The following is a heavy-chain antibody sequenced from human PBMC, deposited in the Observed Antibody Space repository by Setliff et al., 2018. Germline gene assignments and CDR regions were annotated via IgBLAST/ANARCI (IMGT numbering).Heavy chain of an antibody. Sequence: KTSVTLSLTCAVSGYFISSGYYWGWIRQPPGKGLEWIGSIYHSGSTYYNPSLKSRVTISVDTSKKQFSLKLSSVTAADTAAYYCARRHCSGGSYYSLNYFDYWGQGTLGTVSS. V-gene: IGHV4-38-2*01. J-gene: IGHJ4*02. CDR1: GYFISSGYY. D-gene: IGHD2-15*01. CDR2: IYHSGST. CDR3: ARRHCSGGSYYSLNYFDY.